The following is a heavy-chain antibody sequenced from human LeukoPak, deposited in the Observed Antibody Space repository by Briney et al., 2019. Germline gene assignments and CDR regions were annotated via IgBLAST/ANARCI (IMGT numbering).Heavy chain of an antibody. D-gene: IGHD2-21*02. V-gene: IGHV3-43*02. CDR1: GFTFDDYA. J-gene: IGHJ3*02. CDR2: ISGDGGST. Sequence: GGSLRLSCAASGFTFDDYAMHWVRQAPGKGLEWVSLISGDGGSTYYADSVKGRFTISRDNSKNSLHLQMNSLRTEDTALYYCAKSGGDYLGDAFDIWGQGTMVTVSS. CDR3: AKSGGDYLGDAFDI.